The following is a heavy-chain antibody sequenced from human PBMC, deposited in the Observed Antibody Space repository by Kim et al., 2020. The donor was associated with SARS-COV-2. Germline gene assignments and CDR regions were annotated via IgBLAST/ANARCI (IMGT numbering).Heavy chain of an antibody. Sequence: GGSLRLSCAASGFTFSSYGMHWVRQAPGKGLEWVAVISYDGSNKYYADSVKGRFTISRDNSKNTLYLQMNSLRAEDTAVYYCARDRVAATNQAYYYYGMDVWGQGTTVTVSS. CDR1: GFTFSSYG. D-gene: IGHD2-15*01. V-gene: IGHV3-33*05. CDR3: ARDRVAATNQAYYYYGMDV. CDR2: ISYDGSNK. J-gene: IGHJ6*02.